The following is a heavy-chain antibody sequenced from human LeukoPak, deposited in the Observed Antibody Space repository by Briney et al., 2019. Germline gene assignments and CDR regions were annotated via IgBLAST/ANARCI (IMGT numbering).Heavy chain of an antibody. J-gene: IGHJ6*02. Sequence: GGSLRLSCAASGFSLSNYWMSWVRQAPGKGLEWVANINQDGSDKYYVDSVMGRFTISKDNAKNSVYLQMNSLRPEDTAIYYCAWYGVTHGLDVWGQGTTVAVSS. CDR1: GFSLSNYW. CDR3: AWYGVTHGLDV. V-gene: IGHV3-7*01. D-gene: IGHD3-10*01. CDR2: INQDGSDK.